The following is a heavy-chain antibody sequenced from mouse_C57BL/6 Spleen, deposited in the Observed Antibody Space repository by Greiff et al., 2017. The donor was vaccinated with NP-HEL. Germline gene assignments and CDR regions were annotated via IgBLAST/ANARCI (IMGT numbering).Heavy chain of an antibody. D-gene: IGHD3-2*02. J-gene: IGHJ2*01. CDR1: GYTFTSYD. V-gene: IGHV1-85*01. Sequence: QVQLKQSGPELVKPGASVKLSCKASGYTFTSYDINWVKQRPGQGLEWIGWIYPRDGSTKYNEKFKGKATLTVDTSSSTAYMELHSLTSEDSAVYFCARKGRQLRLRDYFDYWGQGTTLTVSS. CDR2: IYPRDGST. CDR3: ARKGRQLRLRDYFDY.